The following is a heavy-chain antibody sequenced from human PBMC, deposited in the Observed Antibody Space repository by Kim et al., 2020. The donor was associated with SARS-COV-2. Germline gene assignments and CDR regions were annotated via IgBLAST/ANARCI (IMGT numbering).Heavy chain of an antibody. Sequence: GGSLRLSCAASGFTFSTYWMGWLRQAPGKGLEWVASIKEDGSEKYYVDSVKGRFTASKDNAKNSLYLQMNSLTVEDTAVYFCARDAYNWNDFDYWGRGTLVTVSS. V-gene: IGHV3-7*03. J-gene: IGHJ4*02. CDR1: GFTFSTYW. CDR2: IKEDGSEK. CDR3: ARDAYNWNDFDY. D-gene: IGHD1-1*01.